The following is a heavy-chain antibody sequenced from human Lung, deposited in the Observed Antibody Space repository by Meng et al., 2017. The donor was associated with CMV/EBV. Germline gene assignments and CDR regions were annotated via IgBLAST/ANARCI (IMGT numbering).Heavy chain of an antibody. V-gene: IGHV4-31*02. D-gene: IGHD2-2*01. CDR2: IYYSGST. Sequence: GGYYWSWIRQHPGKGLEWIGYIYYSGSTYYNPSLKSRVTTSVDTSKNQFSLKLSSVTAADTAVYYCARSGRPYCSSTSCSSGWFDPWGQGTLVTVSS. CDR3: ARSGRPYCSSTSCSSGWFDP. CDR1: GGYY. J-gene: IGHJ5*02.